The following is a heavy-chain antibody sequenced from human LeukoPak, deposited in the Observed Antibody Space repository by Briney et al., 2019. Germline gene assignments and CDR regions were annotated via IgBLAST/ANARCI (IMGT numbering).Heavy chain of an antibody. Sequence: GGSLRLSCAQPGDSCSGATVCTGCRAPGKGLGWVSAISGSGGSTYNADSVKGRFTIARANSKNTLYLQMNSLRAEDTAVDHIAQGLVILSGRPFVYWGQGTLVTVSS. J-gene: IGHJ4*02. CDR2: ISGSGGST. D-gene: IGHD3-9*01. CDR3: AQGLVILSGRPFVY. CDR1: DSCSGATV. V-gene: IGHV3-23*01.